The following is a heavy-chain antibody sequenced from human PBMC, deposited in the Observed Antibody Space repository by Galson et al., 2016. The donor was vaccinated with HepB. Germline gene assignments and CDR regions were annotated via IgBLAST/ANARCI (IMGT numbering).Heavy chain of an antibody. J-gene: IGHJ6*02. V-gene: IGHV3-33*01. CDR3: ARGSNYFDYYYYGMDV. CDR2: IWYDGSNK. CDR1: GFTFSSYG. D-gene: IGHD4-11*01. Sequence: SLRLSCAVSGFTFSSYGMHWVRQAPGKGLEWVAVIWYDGSNKYYADSVKGRFTISRDNSKNTLYLQMNSLRAEDTAVYYCARGSNYFDYYYYGMDVWGQGTTVTVSS.